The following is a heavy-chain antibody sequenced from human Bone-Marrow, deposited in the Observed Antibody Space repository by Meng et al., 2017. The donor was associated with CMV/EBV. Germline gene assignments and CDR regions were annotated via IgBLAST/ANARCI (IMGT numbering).Heavy chain of an antibody. CDR2: IYYSGST. Sequence: LRLSCTVSGGSISSGDYYWSWIRQPPGKGLEWIGYIYYSGSTYYNPSLKSRVTISLDTSKNQFSLKLDSVTAADAAVYYCARAAPFSGSYWVDYWGQGTLVTVSS. D-gene: IGHD1-26*01. V-gene: IGHV4-30-4*08. J-gene: IGHJ4*02. CDR3: ARAAPFSGSYWVDY. CDR1: GGSISSGDYY.